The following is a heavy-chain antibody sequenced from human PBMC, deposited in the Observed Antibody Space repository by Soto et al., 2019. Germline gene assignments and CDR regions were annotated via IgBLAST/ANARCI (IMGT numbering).Heavy chain of an antibody. CDR3: ARVQSGDNTGYSNLY. J-gene: IGHJ4*02. V-gene: IGHV3-23*01. D-gene: IGHD3-9*01. CDR2: ISAGGSDT. CDR1: GFVFSDYA. Sequence: WSLRLSCVASGFVFSDYAMSWVRQAPGKGLEWVSAISAGGSDTYYADPVKGRFTVSXXXXXXTXYXQXXXLRAXDTATYYCARVQSGDNTGYSNLYWGPGT.